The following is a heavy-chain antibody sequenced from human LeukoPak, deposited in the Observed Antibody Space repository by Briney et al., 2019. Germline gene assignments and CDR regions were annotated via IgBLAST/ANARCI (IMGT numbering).Heavy chain of an antibody. Sequence: ASVKVSCKASGYTLTSYGISWVRQAPGQGLEWMGWISAYNGNTNYAQKLQGRVTMTTDTSTSTAYMELRSLRSDDTAVYYCARERPVPAARDAFDIWGQGTMVTVSS. V-gene: IGHV1-18*04. CDR2: ISAYNGNT. CDR1: GYTLTSYG. D-gene: IGHD2-2*01. CDR3: ARERPVPAARDAFDI. J-gene: IGHJ3*02.